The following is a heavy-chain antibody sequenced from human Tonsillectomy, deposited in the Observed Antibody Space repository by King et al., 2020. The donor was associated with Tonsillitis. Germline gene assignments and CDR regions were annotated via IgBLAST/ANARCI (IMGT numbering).Heavy chain of an antibody. D-gene: IGHD2-2*02. Sequence: VQLVESGGGWVQPGGSLRLSCAASGFTFRSYALSWVRQAPGKGLEWVSSISGSGDTTHYADSVKGRFTISRDNSKDTLYLQLNTLRAEDTAVYYCATRAIPSSIWYYFDHWGQGTLVTVSS. J-gene: IGHJ4*02. CDR2: ISGSGDTT. CDR3: ATRAIPSSIWYYFDH. V-gene: IGHV3-23*04. CDR1: GFTFRSYA.